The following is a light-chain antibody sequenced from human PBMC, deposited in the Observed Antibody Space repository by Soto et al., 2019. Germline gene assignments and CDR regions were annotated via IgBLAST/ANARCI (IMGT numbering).Light chain of an antibody. J-gene: IGKJ5*01. CDR1: QSIRTN. CDR2: GAS. CDR3: QQRNVWPPVT. Sequence: EIVLTQSPGTLSLSPGERATLSCRASQSIRTNVAWYQQIPGQAPRLLVYGASTRATGVPAMFSGSGSGIEFTLTISSLEPEDSAVYYCQQRNVWPPVTFGQGTRLEIK. V-gene: IGKV3-11*01.